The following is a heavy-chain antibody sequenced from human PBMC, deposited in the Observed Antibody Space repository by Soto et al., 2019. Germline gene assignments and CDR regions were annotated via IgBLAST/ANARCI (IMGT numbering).Heavy chain of an antibody. CDR3: ATVGTGSYNWLDP. D-gene: IGHD1-26*01. Sequence: GGSLRLSCAASGFTFSNNWMHWVRQAPGKGLVWVSRINGDGSRTNYADSVRGRFTISRDNAKNTLLLQMNGLRAEDTAVYYCATVGTGSYNWLDPWGQGTLVTVSS. CDR1: GFTFSNNW. V-gene: IGHV3-74*01. J-gene: IGHJ5*02. CDR2: INGDGSRT.